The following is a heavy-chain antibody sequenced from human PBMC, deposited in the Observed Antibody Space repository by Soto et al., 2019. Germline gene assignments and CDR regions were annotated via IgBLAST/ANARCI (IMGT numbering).Heavy chain of an antibody. V-gene: IGHV1-69*06. J-gene: IGHJ5*02. CDR3: ARAYYDFWSGYSGSSNWFDP. Sequence: ASVKVSCKASGGTFSSNAISWVRQAPGQGLEWMGGIIPIFGTANYAQKFQGRVTITADKSTSTAYMELSSLRSEDTAVYYCARAYYDFWSGYSGSSNWFDPWGQGTLVTVSS. CDR2: IIPIFGTA. D-gene: IGHD3-3*01. CDR1: GGTFSSNA.